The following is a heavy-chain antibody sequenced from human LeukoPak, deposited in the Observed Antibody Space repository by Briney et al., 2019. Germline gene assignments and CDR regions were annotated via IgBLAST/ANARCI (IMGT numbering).Heavy chain of an antibody. CDR3: ARTVIAVAANWFDP. V-gene: IGHV3-48*02. D-gene: IGHD6-19*01. CDR1: GLTFSSYS. J-gene: IGHJ5*02. CDR2: ISSSSSII. Sequence: PGGSLRLSCAASGLTFSSYSMNWVRQAPGKGLEWVSYISSSSSIISYADSVKGRFTISRDNAKNSLYLQVNSLRDEDTAVYYCARTVIAVAANWFDPWGQGTLVTVSS.